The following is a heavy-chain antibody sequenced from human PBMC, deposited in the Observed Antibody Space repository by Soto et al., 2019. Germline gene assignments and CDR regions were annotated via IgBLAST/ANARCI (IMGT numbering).Heavy chain of an antibody. Sequence: QVQLVESGGGVVQPGRSLRLSCAASGFTFSSYGMHWVRQAPGKGLEWVAVIWYDGSNKYYADSVKGRFTISRDNSKNTLYLQMNALRAEDAAVDYCARVSSSSSYWGHGTLVTVSS. V-gene: IGHV3-33*01. D-gene: IGHD6-6*01. CDR3: ARVSSSSSY. J-gene: IGHJ4*01. CDR2: IWYDGSNK. CDR1: GFTFSSYG.